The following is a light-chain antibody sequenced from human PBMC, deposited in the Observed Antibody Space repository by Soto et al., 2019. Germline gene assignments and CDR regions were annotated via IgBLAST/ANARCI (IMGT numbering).Light chain of an antibody. CDR3: QQYNNWPRAT. CDR1: QSSSSN. J-gene: IGKJ4*01. Sequence: EIVMTQSPATLSLSPGERATLSCRASQSSSSNLAWYQQKPGQAPRLLMFGKSSRATGFPARMSGSGPETKFNLTISSLLAEDVGVYYCQQYNNWPRATFGGGTKVEIK. V-gene: IGKV3-15*01. CDR2: GKS.